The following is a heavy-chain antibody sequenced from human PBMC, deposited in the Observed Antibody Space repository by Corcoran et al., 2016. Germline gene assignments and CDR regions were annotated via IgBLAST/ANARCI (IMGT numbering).Heavy chain of an antibody. CDR2: ISYDGSNK. V-gene: IGHV3-30*18. Sequence: QVQLVESGGGVVQPGRSLRLSCAASGFTFSSYGMHWVRQAPGQGLEWVAVISYDGSNKYYADSVKGRFTISRDNSKNTLYLQMNSLRAEETAWYYCAKEGPPTCSGGSCYDVPYFDYWGQGTLVTVSS. CDR1: GFTFSSYG. J-gene: IGHJ4*02. CDR3: AKEGPPTCSGGSCYDVPYFDY. D-gene: IGHD2-15*01.